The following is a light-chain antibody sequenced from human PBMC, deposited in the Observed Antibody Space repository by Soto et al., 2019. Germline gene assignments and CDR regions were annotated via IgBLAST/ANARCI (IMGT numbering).Light chain of an antibody. CDR2: DAS. V-gene: IGKV1-5*01. CDR1: QSISSW. Sequence: IHMTQSPSTLSASVGDRVTITCRASQSISSWLAWYQQKPGKAPKLLIYDASTLESGVPSRFSGSGSGTDFTLTISSLQPDDFATYYCQHYNSYSEAFGQGTKVDIK. CDR3: QHYNSYSEA. J-gene: IGKJ1*01.